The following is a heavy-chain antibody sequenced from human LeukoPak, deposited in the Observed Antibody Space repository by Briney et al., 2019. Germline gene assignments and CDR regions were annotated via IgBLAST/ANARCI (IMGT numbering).Heavy chain of an antibody. CDR2: IYNSERT. D-gene: IGHD3-22*01. V-gene: IGHV4-39*07. Sequence: SETLSLTCTVSGGSISSSSYYWGWTRQPPGKGLEWIGSIYNSERTYYNPSLKSRVTISVDTSKNQFSLKLSSVTAADTAVYYCARGDSSGYYLPNDAFDIWGQGTMVTVSS. CDR3: ARGDSSGYYLPNDAFDI. CDR1: GGSISSSSYY. J-gene: IGHJ3*02.